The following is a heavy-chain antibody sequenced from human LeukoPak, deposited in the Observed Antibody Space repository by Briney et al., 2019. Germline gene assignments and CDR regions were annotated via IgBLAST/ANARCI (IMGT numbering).Heavy chain of an antibody. D-gene: IGHD3-10*01. V-gene: IGHV3-30*01. J-gene: IGHJ4*02. CDR2: ISYDGGNT. CDR3: ARDSTYYYGSGSSGPHYFDY. CDR1: GFTFSSYA. Sequence: GGSLRLSCAASGFTFSSYAMHWVRQAPGKGLEWVAVISYDGGNTYYADSVKGRFTISRDNSKNTLYLQLNGLRAEDTAVYYCARDSTYYYGSGSSGPHYFDYWGQGTLVTVSS.